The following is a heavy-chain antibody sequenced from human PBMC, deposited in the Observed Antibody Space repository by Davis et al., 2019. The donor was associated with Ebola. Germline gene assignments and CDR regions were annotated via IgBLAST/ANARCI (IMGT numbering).Heavy chain of an antibody. CDR1: GDSISSGPYY. CDR3: AREEVTMVRGVIITSHWFDP. J-gene: IGHJ5*02. CDR2: IYYSGST. Sequence: GSLRLSCTVSGDSISSGPYYWSWIRQPPGKGLEWIGYIYYSGSTNYNPSLKSRVTISVDTSKNQFSLKLSSVTAADTAVYYCAREEVTMVRGVIITSHWFDPWGQGTLVTVSS. V-gene: IGHV4-61*01. D-gene: IGHD3-10*01.